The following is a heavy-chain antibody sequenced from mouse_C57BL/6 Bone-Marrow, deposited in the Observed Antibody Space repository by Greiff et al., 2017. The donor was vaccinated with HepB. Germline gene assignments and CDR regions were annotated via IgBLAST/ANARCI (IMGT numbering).Heavy chain of an antibody. J-gene: IGHJ3*01. CDR1: GYTFTSYW. Sequence: QVQLQQPGAELVKPGASVKMSCKASGYTFTSYWITWVKQRPGQGLEWIGDIYPGSGSTNYNEKFKSKATLTVDTSSSTAYMQLSSLTSEDSAVYCCANYYGSSYGFAYWGQGTLVTVSA. CDR3: ANYYGSSYGFAY. V-gene: IGHV1-55*01. CDR2: IYPGSGST. D-gene: IGHD1-1*01.